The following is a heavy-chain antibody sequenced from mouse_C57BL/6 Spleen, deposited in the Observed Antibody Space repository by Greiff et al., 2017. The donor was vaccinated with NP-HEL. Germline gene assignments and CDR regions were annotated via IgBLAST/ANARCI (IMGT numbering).Heavy chain of an antibody. V-gene: IGHV1-82*01. CDR1: GYAFSSSW. Sequence: VKLMESGPELVKPGASVKISCKASGYAFSSSWMNWVKQRPGKGLEWIGRIYPGDGDTNYNGKLKGKATLTADKSSSTAYMQLSSLTSEDSAVYFCARSDSSGPDYWGQGTTLTVSS. J-gene: IGHJ2*01. CDR3: ARSDSSGPDY. D-gene: IGHD3-2*02. CDR2: IYPGDGDT.